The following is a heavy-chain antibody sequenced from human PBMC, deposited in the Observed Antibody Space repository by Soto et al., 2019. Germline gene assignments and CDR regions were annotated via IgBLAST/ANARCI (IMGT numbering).Heavy chain of an antibody. CDR3: AKGWARFLEWSTYFDY. J-gene: IGHJ4*02. D-gene: IGHD3-3*01. CDR2: ISGSGGST. V-gene: IGHV3-23*01. CDR1: GFTFSSYA. Sequence: GGSLRLSCAASGFTFSSYAMSWVRQAPGKGLGWVSAISGSGGSTYYADSVKGRFTISRDNSKNTLYLQMNSLRAEDTAVYYCAKGWARFLEWSTYFDYWGQGTLVTVSS.